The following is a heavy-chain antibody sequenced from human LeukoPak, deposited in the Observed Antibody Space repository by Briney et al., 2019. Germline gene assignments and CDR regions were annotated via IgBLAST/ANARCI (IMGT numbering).Heavy chain of an antibody. CDR2: ISSRSSYI. V-gene: IGHV3-21*01. CDR3: ARDGVPAAIGNAFDI. J-gene: IGHJ3*02. CDR1: GFTISSYS. D-gene: IGHD2-2*01. Sequence: GGSLRLSCAASGFTISSYSMNWVRQAPGKGLERGSSISSRSSYIYYPDSVKGRFTISRDNAKNSLHLQMNSLRAEDTAVYYCARDGVPAAIGNAFDIWGQGTMVTVSS.